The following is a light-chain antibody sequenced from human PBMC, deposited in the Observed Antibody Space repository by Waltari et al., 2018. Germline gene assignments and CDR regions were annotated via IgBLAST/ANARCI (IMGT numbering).Light chain of an antibody. CDR3: QQRSNWPPS. CDR1: PSVSSY. V-gene: IGKV3-11*01. Sequence: DIVLTQSPATLSLSPGERATLSCRASPSVSSYLAWYQQKPGQAPRLLIYDASNRATGIPARFSGSGSGTDFTLTISSLEPEDFAGYYCQQRSNWPPSFGGGTKVEIK. J-gene: IGKJ4*01. CDR2: DAS.